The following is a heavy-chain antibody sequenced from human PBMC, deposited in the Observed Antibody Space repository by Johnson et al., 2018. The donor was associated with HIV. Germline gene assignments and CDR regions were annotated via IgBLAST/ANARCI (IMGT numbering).Heavy chain of an antibody. Sequence: VQLVESGGGVVQPGGSLRLSCAASGFTFSSSGMHWVRQAPGKGLEWVAFIRYDGSNKYYADSVKGRFTITRDNSKNTLYLQMYSLRAEDTAVYYCATFQLAAEGDAFDIWGQGKMVTVSS. D-gene: IGHD6-25*01. J-gene: IGHJ3*02. CDR1: GFTFSSSG. CDR2: IRYDGSNK. CDR3: ATFQLAAEGDAFDI. V-gene: IGHV3-30*02.